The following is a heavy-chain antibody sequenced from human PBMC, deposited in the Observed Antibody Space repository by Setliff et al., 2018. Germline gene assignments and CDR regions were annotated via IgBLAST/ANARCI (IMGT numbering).Heavy chain of an antibody. CDR2: IYPGDSDT. J-gene: IGHJ4*02. Sequence: GESLKISCKGSGNSFTNYWIGWVRQMPGKGLEWMGIIYPGDSDTRYSPSFEGQVTISGDKSTSTAYLQWSSLKASDTAMYYCARSADFLRYSIDSWGQGTLVTVSS. CDR3: ARSADFLRYSIDS. CDR1: GNSFTNYW. V-gene: IGHV5-51*01. D-gene: IGHD2-15*01.